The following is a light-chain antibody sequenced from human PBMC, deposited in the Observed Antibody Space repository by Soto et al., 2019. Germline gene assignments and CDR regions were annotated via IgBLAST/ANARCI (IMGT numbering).Light chain of an antibody. V-gene: IGLV1-44*01. J-gene: IGLJ1*01. CDR2: LND. Sequence: QSVLTQPPSLSATPGQRVNISCSGSFSNIGDNAVNWYQQLPGAAPKLLIYLNDQRPSGVPDRFSGSKSGTSAFLAISCLQSEDEADYYCAAWDDSLNALFGTGTKGTVL. CDR1: FSNIGDNA. CDR3: AAWDDSLNAL.